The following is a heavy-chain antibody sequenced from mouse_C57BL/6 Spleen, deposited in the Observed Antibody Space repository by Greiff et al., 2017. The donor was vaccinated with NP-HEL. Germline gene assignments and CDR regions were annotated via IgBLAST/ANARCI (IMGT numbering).Heavy chain of an antibody. CDR3: ARRGGYYAMDY. V-gene: IGHV1-50*01. CDR1: GYTFTSYW. CDR2: IDPSDSYT. J-gene: IGHJ4*01. Sequence: QVQLKQPGAELVKPGASVKLSCKASGYTFTSYWMQWVKQRPGQGLEWIGEIDPSDSYTNYNQKFKGKATLTVDTSSSTAYMQLSSLTSEDSAVYYCARRGGYYAMDYWGQGTSVTVSS.